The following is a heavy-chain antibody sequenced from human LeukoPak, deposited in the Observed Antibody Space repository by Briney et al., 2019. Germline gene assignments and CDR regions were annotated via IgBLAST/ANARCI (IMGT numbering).Heavy chain of an antibody. D-gene: IGHD2-15*01. J-gene: IGHJ3*02. CDR1: GFTFSGSW. CDR3: ARDDSDSLAFDI. Sequence: GGSLRLSCAASGFTFSGSWMSWVRQAPGKGLGWVSVIYSGGSTYYADSVKGRFTISRDNSKNTLYLQMNSLRAEDTAVYYCARDDSDSLAFDIWGQGTMVTVSS. V-gene: IGHV3-53*01. CDR2: IYSGGST.